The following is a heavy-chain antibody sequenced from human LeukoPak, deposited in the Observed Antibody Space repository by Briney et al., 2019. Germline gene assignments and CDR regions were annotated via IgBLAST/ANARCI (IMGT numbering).Heavy chain of an antibody. CDR3: ARHYYDFWSGYSSLGY. CDR1: GYSFTSYW. J-gene: IGHJ4*02. Sequence: GESLKIPCKGSGYSFTSYWIGWVRQMPGKGLEWMGIIYPGDSDTRYSPSFQGQVTISADKSISTAYLQWSSLKASDTAMYYCARHYYDFWSGYSSLGYWGQGTLVTVSS. CDR2: IYPGDSDT. V-gene: IGHV5-51*01. D-gene: IGHD3-3*01.